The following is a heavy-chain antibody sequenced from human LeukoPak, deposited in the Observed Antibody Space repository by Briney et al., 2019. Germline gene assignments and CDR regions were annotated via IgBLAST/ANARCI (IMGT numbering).Heavy chain of an antibody. D-gene: IGHD6-19*01. CDR2: INPSGGST. Sequence: GASVKVSCKASGYTFTSYYMHWVRQAPGQGLEWMGMINPSGGSTSYAQKFQGRVTMTRDTSTSTVYMELSSLRSEDTDVYYCARGGVAGYYFDYWGQGTLVTVSS. V-gene: IGHV1-46*01. CDR1: GYTFTSYY. CDR3: ARGGVAGYYFDY. J-gene: IGHJ4*02.